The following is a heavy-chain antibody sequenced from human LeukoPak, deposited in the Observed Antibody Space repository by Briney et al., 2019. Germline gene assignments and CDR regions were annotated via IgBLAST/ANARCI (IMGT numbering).Heavy chain of an antibody. D-gene: IGHD4-23*01. CDR1: GFTFSNAW. V-gene: IGHV3-15*01. Sequence: PGGSLRLSCAASGFTFSNAWMSWVRQAPGKGLEWVGRVKTKTNGGTTDYAAPVKGRFTISRDDSRNTLYLQMNSLKTEDTAVYYCTSPKYGGNSRLGFDPWGKGTTVTVSS. CDR3: TSPKYGGNSRLGFDP. CDR2: VKTKTNGGTT. J-gene: IGHJ6*04.